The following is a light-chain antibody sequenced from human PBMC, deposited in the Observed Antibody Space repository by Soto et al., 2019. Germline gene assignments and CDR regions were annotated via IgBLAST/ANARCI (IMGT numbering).Light chain of an antibody. V-gene: IGKV1-5*03. Sequence: DIQITHSPSTLSASVVDRVTVTFLASQSINGWLAWYQQKPGKAPKLLIYKASTLKSGVPSRFSGSGSGTDFTLTISCLQSEDFATYYCQKYYSYPLNFGGGTKVDIK. CDR2: KAS. CDR1: QSINGW. CDR3: QKYYSYPLN. J-gene: IGKJ4*01.